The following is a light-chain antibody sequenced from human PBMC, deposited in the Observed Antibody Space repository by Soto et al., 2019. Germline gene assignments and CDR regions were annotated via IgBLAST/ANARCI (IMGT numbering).Light chain of an antibody. CDR3: VAWDDSLNGPL. CDR2: ANS. Sequence: QSVLTQPPSVSGAPGQRVTISCTGSSSNIGANYDVHWYQQRPGTAPKLLIFANSNRPSGVPDRFSGSKSGTSASLVITGLQAEDEADYYCVAWDDSLNGPLFGGGTKLTVL. J-gene: IGLJ2*01. V-gene: IGLV1-40*01. CDR1: SSNIGANYD.